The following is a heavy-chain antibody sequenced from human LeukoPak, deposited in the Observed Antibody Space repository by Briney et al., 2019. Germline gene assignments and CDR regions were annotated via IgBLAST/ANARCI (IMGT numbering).Heavy chain of an antibody. CDR3: ARLRSGSHANCFYA. CDR2: VYYSART. CDR1: GGSISSSSYY. J-gene: IGHJ5*02. D-gene: IGHD1-26*01. Sequence: SETLSLTCTVSGGSISSSSYYWGWNSQPPGKGLEWIGWVYYSARTYYNPSLRSRVTISVDTPTNQFSHKLSSVTAADTAVYYCARLRSGSHANCFYAWGQGTLVTVAS. V-gene: IGHV4-39*01.